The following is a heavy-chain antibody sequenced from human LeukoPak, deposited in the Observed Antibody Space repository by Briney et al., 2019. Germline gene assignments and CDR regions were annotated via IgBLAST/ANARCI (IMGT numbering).Heavy chain of an antibody. Sequence: SETLSLTCAVYGGSFSGYYWSWIRQPPGKGLEWIGEINHSGSTNYNPSLKSRVTISVDTSKNQFSLKLSSVTAADTAVYYCARATNWRLSYFDYWGQGTLVTVSS. J-gene: IGHJ4*02. CDR3: ARATNWRLSYFDY. CDR1: GGSFSGYY. V-gene: IGHV4-34*01. D-gene: IGHD1-20*01. CDR2: INHSGST.